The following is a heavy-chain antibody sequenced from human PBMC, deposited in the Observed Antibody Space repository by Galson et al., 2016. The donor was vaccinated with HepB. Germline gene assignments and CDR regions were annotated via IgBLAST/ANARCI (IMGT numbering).Heavy chain of an antibody. J-gene: IGHJ2*01. Sequence: SVKVSCKASGYTFFNYYIHWVRQAPGQGLEWMAMINPSSGSTIYAREFQGKISVTRDTASVTSDTSTGTVHLFLSSLRHEDTAVYYCARLGGTLTGYDNFGNLRGYFDLWGRGSLITVSS. CDR2: INPSSGST. D-gene: IGHD3-9*01. CDR1: GYTFFNYY. CDR3: ARLGGTLTGYDNFGNLRGYFDL. V-gene: IGHV1-46*01.